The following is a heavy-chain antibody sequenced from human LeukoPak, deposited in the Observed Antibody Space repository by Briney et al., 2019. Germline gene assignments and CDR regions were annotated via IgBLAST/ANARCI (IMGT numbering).Heavy chain of an antibody. V-gene: IGHV3-7*02. CDR3: ASHYGDNSFFDY. CDR1: GFTFSSYW. CDR2: IKQDRREK. Sequence: GGSVRLSCAASGFTFSSYWMSWVRQAPGKGLEWVANIKQDRREKYYVDSVKGRFTIPRDNAKNSLYLQMNSLRAEDTAVYYCASHYGDNSFFDYWGQGTRVTVSS. J-gene: IGHJ4*02. D-gene: IGHD4-23*01.